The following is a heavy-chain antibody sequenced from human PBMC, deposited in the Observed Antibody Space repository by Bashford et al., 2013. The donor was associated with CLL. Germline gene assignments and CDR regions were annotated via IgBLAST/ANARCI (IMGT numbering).Heavy chain of an antibody. CDR1: GYTFNSYA. J-gene: IGHJ6*02. Sequence: ASVKVSCKASGYTFNSYAITWVRQAPGQGLEWMGWINPNSGGTNYAQKFQDRVTMTWDTSITTAYMELSRLRSDDTAVYYCARTLRDIVAMLPLYSMDVWGQGTTVTVSS. CDR3: ARTLRDIVAMLPLYSMDV. CDR2: INPNSGGT. D-gene: IGHD5-12*01. V-gene: IGHV1-2*02.